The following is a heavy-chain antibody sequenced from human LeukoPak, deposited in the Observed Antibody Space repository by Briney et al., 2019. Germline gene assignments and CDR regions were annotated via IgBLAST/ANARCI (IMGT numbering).Heavy chain of an antibody. CDR2: VYYSGDT. J-gene: IGHJ4*02. V-gene: IGHV4-59*01. Sequence: KPSETLSLTCTVSGGSISSYYWSWIRQPPGKGQEWIGYVYYSGDTNYNPSLKSRVTISVDTSKSELSLRLNSVTAADTAVYYCARRTLGSSWFYDYWGQGTLVTVSS. CDR1: GGSISSYY. CDR3: ARRTLGSSWFYDY. D-gene: IGHD6-13*01.